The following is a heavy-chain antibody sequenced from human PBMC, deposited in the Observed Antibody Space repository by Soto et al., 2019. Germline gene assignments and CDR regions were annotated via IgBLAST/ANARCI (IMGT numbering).Heavy chain of an antibody. CDR3: AKEYSTSFDY. CDR1: GFPFSHYA. D-gene: IGHD6-6*01. CDR2: ISAGGSNT. V-gene: IGHV3-23*01. J-gene: IGHJ4*02. Sequence: GGSLRLSCAASGFPFSHYAMTWVRQAPGKGLEWVSAISAGGSNTNYADSVKGRFTISSDNSKNTLYLQMNGLRADDTAVYYCAKEYSTSFDYWGQGTPVTVSS.